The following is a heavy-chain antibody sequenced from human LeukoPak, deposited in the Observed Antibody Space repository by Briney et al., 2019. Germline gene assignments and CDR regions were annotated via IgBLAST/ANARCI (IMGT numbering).Heavy chain of an antibody. CDR3: ARDGGSAIPFDY. J-gene: IGHJ4*02. CDR1: GFTFSSYA. CDR2: IRQDGSDK. Sequence: GGALRLSCGASGFTFSSYAMSWVRQAPGKGLEWVANIRQDGSDKYYVDSVKGRFTISRDNAKNSLSLQMNSLRAEDTAVYYCARDGGSAIPFDYWGQGTLVTVSS. V-gene: IGHV3-7*01.